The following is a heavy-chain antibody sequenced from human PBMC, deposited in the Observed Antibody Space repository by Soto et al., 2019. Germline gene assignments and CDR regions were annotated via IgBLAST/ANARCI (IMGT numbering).Heavy chain of an antibody. Sequence: PGGSLRLFCAASGFNVNSDYMNWVRQTPGKGLEWVASIYSGETTYYADSVRGRFTISSDKSKNTLYFQLSSLRIEDTAVYYCTRDGRGLGRLSLFEYWGQGVLVTVSS. CDR2: IYSGETT. CDR3: TRDGRGLGRLSLFEY. CDR1: GFNVNSDY. D-gene: IGHD2-21*02. V-gene: IGHV3-53*01. J-gene: IGHJ4*02.